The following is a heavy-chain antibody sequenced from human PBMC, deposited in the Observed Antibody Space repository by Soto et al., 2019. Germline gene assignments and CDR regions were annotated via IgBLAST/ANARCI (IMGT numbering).Heavy chain of an antibody. CDR1: GDSVSSNSSA. V-gene: IGHV6-1*01. CDR3: ARGNHNNWFDP. CDR2: TYYRSKWYN. Sequence: PSQTLSLPCAISGDSVSSNSSACIFIRQSPSRGLEWLGRTYYRSKWYNDYALSVKSRITLNPDTSKNQFSLQLNSVTPEDTAVYYCARGNHNNWFDPWGQGTLVTVSS. J-gene: IGHJ5*02.